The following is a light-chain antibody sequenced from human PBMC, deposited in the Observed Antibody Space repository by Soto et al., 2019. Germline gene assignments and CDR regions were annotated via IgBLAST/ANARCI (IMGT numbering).Light chain of an antibody. CDR3: SATDDSLGGPV. CDR2: TND. CDR1: YSNVETNY. Sequence: QSVLTQPPSASGTPGQRVTISCSGSYSNVETNYAYWYQQVPGTAPKLLIYTNDQRPSGVPDRFSASKSGTSASLAISGLRSEDEADYFCSATDDSLGGPVFGGGTKLTVL. J-gene: IGLJ2*01. V-gene: IGLV1-47*02.